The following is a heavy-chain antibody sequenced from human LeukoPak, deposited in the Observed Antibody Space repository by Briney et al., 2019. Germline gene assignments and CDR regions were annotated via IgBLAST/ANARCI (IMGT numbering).Heavy chain of an antibody. CDR1: GDSITTHP. CDR2: IDSNGNT. Sequence: SETLSLTCTVSGDSITTHPWSWVRQTSGKGLDYIGFIDSNGNTNYNPPLKSRVIISSHTSTNQISLTLNSVAAADTAVYYCSRLAKCDGNCYSFDLWGQGMLVTLSS. J-gene: IGHJ4*02. V-gene: IGHV4-59*11. CDR3: SRLAKCDGNCYSFDL. D-gene: IGHD2-15*01.